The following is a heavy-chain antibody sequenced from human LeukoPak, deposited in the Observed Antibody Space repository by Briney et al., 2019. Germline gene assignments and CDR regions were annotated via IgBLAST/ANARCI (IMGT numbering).Heavy chain of an antibody. J-gene: IGHJ4*02. CDR1: GFTFSDHH. D-gene: IGHD2-15*01. V-gene: IGHV3-72*01. CDR3: SCLGY. Sequence: GGSLRLSCAASGFTFSDHHMDWVRQAPGKGLEWVGRSRNKVNSYTTEYAASEKGRFTFFRDDSKNSLYLQMNSLKTEDTAVYYCSCLGYWGQGTLVTVSS. CDR2: SRNKVNSYTT.